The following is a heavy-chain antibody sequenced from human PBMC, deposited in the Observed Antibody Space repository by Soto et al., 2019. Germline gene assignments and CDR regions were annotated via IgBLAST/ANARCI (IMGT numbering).Heavy chain of an antibody. J-gene: IGHJ4*02. CDR2: IIPILGIA. Sequence: QVQLVQSGAEVKKPGSSVKVSCKASGGTFSSYTISWVRQAPGQGLEWMGRIIPILGIANYAQKFQGRVTITADKSTSKAYMELSSLISEDTDVYYCAREESSGCIDYWGQGTLVTVSS. CDR1: GGTFSSYT. V-gene: IGHV1-69*08. CDR3: AREESSGCIDY. D-gene: IGHD6-19*01.